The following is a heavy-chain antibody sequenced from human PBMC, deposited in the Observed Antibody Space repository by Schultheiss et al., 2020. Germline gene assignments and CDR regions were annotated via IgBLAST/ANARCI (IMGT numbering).Heavy chain of an antibody. CDR2: IKNKNEGGTT. CDR1: GFIFSNAW. D-gene: IGHD1-26*01. J-gene: IGHJ4*02. CDR3: ATYSWGRSDY. Sequence: GGSLRLSCAASGFIFSNAWMIWVRQAPGKGLEWVGRIKNKNEGGTTDFAAPVKGRFTISRDDSQNTLYLQMNSLQTEDTAVYYCATYSWGRSDYWGQGTLVTVSS. V-gene: IGHV3-15*01.